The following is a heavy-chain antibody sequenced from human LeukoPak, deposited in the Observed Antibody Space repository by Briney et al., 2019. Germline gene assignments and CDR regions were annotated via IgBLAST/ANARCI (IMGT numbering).Heavy chain of an antibody. Sequence: SETLSLTCTVSGGSISSYYWSWIRQPPGKGLEWIGNIYYSGSTNYNPSLKSRVTISVDTSKNQFSLNLRSVTAADTAVFYCARVHRLVPGPFHIWGEGTMVIVSS. V-gene: IGHV4-59*01. CDR3: ARVHRLVPGPFHI. CDR1: GGSISSYY. J-gene: IGHJ3*02. D-gene: IGHD6-6*01. CDR2: IYYSGST.